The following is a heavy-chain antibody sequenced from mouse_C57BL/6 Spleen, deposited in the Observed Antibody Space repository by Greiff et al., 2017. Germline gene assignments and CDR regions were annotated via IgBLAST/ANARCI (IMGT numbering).Heavy chain of an antibody. D-gene: IGHD2-3*01. Sequence: QVQLKQSGPGLVQPSQSLSITCTVSGFSLTSYGVHWVRQSPGKGLEWLGVIWSGGSTDYNAAFISRLSISKDNSKSQVFFKMNSLQADDTAIYYCARTSGYDGYRYWYFDVWGTGTTVTVSS. J-gene: IGHJ1*03. CDR2: IWSGGST. CDR3: ARTSGYDGYRYWYFDV. CDR1: GFSLTSYG. V-gene: IGHV2-2*01.